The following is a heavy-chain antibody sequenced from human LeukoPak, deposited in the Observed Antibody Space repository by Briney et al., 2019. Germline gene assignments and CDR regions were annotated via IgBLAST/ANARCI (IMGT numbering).Heavy chain of an antibody. CDR1: GFTFSTYG. CDR3: ARESCTTSCYGFDY. J-gene: IGHJ4*02. CDR2: ISFDGSNK. V-gene: IGHV3-33*01. D-gene: IGHD2-2*01. Sequence: GGSLRLSCAASGFTFSTYGMHWVRQAPGKGLEWVAVISFDGSNKYYGDSVKGRFTISRDNSKNTLYLQMNSLRVEDTAVYYCARESCTTSCYGFDYWGQGTLVTVSS.